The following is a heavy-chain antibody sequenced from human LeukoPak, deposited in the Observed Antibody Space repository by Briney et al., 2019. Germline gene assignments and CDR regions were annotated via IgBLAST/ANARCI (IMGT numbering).Heavy chain of an antibody. CDR1: GLTVSSNY. Sequence: GGSLRLSCAASGLTVSSNYINWVRQPPGKGLEWVSVLHAAGGTYYADSVKGRFTISRHISKNTVYLQMNSLRAEDTAVYYCAREGYDSSGYPRLLDYWGQGTLVTVSS. V-gene: IGHV3-53*04. J-gene: IGHJ4*02. CDR3: AREGYDSSGYPRLLDY. D-gene: IGHD3-22*01. CDR2: LHAAGGT.